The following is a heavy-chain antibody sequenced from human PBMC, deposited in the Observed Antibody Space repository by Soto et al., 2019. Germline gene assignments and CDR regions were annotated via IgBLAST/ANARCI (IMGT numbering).Heavy chain of an antibody. Sequence: QVQLVQSGAEVKKPGASVKVSCKASGYTFASYGISWVRQAPGQGLEWVAWISGYTGDTHYEQKVQDRVALTTDTPQNTVHIEPRCVRDEHEGIYYGARTRLDCRITRGYEYWGEGTLVNVSS. V-gene: IGHV1-18*01. D-gene: IGHD3-10*01. J-gene: IGHJ4*02. CDR2: ISGYTGDT. CDR1: GYTFASYG. CDR3: ARTRLDCRITRGYEY.